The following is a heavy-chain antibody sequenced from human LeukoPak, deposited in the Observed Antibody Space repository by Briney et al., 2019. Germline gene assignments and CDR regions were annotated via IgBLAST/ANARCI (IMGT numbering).Heavy chain of an antibody. CDR1: GFAFSDHY. CDR2: IRDKGNSYTT. V-gene: IGHV3-72*01. D-gene: IGHD3-22*01. J-gene: IGHJ4*02. CDR3: ARVRYYYDSSGYYVN. Sequence: GGSLRLSCAASGFAFSDHYMDWVRQAPGKEVEWVGRIRDKGNSYTTEYAASVKGRFTISRDDSKNSVYLQMNSLKTEDTAVYYCARVRYYYDSSGYYVNWGQGTLVTVSS.